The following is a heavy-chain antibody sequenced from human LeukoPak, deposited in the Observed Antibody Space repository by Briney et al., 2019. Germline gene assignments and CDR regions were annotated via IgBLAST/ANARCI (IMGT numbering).Heavy chain of an antibody. CDR2: ISAYNGNT. J-gene: IGHJ4*02. CDR3: ARDDCSSTSCYTVI. CDR1: GYTFTNYG. D-gene: IGHD2-2*01. Sequence: ASVKVSCKASGYTFTNYGISWVRQAPGQGLEWMGWISAYNGNTHYAQNLQGRVTMTTDTSTSTAYMELSSLRSEDTAVYYCARDDCSSTSCYTVIWGQGTLVTVSS. V-gene: IGHV1-18*01.